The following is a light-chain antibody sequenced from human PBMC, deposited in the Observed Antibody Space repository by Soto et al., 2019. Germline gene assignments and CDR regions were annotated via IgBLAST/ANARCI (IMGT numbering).Light chain of an antibody. Sequence: QSALTQPPSASGSPGQSVTISCTGTSSDIGAYNYVSWYQQYPGKAPKLIIYEVTKRPSGVPDRFSGSKSGNTASLTVSGLPAEDEAHYYCTSHAGSIHLVFGGGTKLTVL. CDR1: SSDIGAYNY. CDR2: EVT. CDR3: TSHAGSIHLV. J-gene: IGLJ3*02. V-gene: IGLV2-8*01.